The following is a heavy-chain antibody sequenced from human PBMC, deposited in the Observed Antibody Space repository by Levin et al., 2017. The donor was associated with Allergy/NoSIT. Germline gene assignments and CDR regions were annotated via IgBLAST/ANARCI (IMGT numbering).Heavy chain of an antibody. V-gene: IGHV4-34*01. J-gene: IGHJ5*02. CDR1: GGSFSGYY. Sequence: SETLSLTCAVYGGSFSGYYWSWIRQPPGKGLEWIGEINHSGSTNYNPSLKSRVTISVDTSKNQFSLKLSSVTAADTAVYYCARGGRILTGYYINWFDPWGQGTLVTVSS. CDR3: ARGGRILTGYYINWFDP. D-gene: IGHD3-9*01. CDR2: INHSGST.